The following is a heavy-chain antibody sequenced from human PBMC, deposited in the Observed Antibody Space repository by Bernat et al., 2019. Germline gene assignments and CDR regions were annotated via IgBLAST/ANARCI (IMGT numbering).Heavy chain of an antibody. CDR1: GFTFLSHW. CDR2: IKSDGSAK. CDR3: ARDPGWGALDL. V-gene: IGHV3-7*03. Sequence: EVQLVQSGAALVQPGGSLRLSCAASGFTFLSHWMCWLRQAPGKGLEWVANIKSDGSAKYYVDFVKGRFTISRDNVDNSLYLQMNSLRADDTAVYYCARDPGWGALDLWGQGTMVTVSS. J-gene: IGHJ3*01. D-gene: IGHD3-16*01.